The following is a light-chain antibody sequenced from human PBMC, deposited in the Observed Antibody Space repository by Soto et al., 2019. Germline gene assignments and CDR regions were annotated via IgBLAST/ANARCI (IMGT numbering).Light chain of an antibody. CDR3: QQYGSSGT. V-gene: IGKV3-20*01. Sequence: EIVLTQSPGTLSLSPGERATLSCRASQSVSNNYLAWYQPKPGQAPRLLIYGASNRATGIPDRFSGSGSGTDFTLTISRLEPEDFAVYYCQQYGSSGTCGQGTKVDIK. CDR2: GAS. CDR1: QSVSNNY. J-gene: IGKJ1*01.